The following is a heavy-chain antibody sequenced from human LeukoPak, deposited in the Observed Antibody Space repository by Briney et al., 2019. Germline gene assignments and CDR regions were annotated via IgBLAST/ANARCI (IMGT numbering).Heavy chain of an antibody. CDR1: GGSISSYY. CDR2: IYYSGST. D-gene: IGHD3-10*01. J-gene: IGHJ4*02. V-gene: IGHV4-59*08. Sequence: SETLSLTCTVSGGSISSYYWSWIRQPPGKGLEWIGYIYYSGSTNYNPSLKSRVTISVDTSKSQFSLKLSSVTAADTAVYYCARTYYYGSGSYYHDYWGQGTLVTVSS. CDR3: ARTYYYGSGSYYHDY.